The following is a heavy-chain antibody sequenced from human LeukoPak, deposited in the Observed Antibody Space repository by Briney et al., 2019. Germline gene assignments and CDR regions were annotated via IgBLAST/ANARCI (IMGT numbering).Heavy chain of an antibody. CDR3: AKRGMTTIKEGFDY. CDR1: GFTFSDYS. J-gene: IGHJ4*02. V-gene: IGHV3-23*01. Sequence: QPGGSLRLSCAASGFTFSDYSINWVRQAPGKGLEWVSAISDRGVSTYYADSVKGRFTISRDNSKNTLYLQMNSLRVEDTAVYYCAKRGMTTIKEGFDYWGQGVLVTVSS. CDR2: ISDRGVST. D-gene: IGHD5-12*01.